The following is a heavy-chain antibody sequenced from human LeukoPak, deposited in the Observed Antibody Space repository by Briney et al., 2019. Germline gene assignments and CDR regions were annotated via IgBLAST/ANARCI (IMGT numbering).Heavy chain of an antibody. CDR2: VSWNGSRT. CDR1: GFTFSNSD. Sequence: PGGSLRLSCAASGFTFSNSDMNWVHQAPGKRLEWVSGVSWNGSRTHYADSVKGRFIISRDNSRNTLYLQTNSLRAEDTAVYYCAKDYCSSTSCPFDYWGQGTLVTVSS. D-gene: IGHD2-2*01. J-gene: IGHJ4*02. V-gene: IGHV3-35*01. CDR3: AKDYCSSTSCPFDY.